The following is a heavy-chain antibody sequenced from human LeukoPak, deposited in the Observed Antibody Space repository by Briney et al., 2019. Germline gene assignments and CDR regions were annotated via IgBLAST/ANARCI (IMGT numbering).Heavy chain of an antibody. CDR3: ARDWWDYYGMDV. V-gene: IGHV3-33*01. Sequence: GGSLRLSCAASGFTFSSYGMHWVRQAPGKGLEWVAVIWYDGSNKYYADSVKGRFTISRDNSKNTLYLQMSSLRAEDTAVYYCARDWWDYYGMDVWGQGTTVTVSS. D-gene: IGHD2-15*01. J-gene: IGHJ6*02. CDR1: GFTFSSYG. CDR2: IWYDGSNK.